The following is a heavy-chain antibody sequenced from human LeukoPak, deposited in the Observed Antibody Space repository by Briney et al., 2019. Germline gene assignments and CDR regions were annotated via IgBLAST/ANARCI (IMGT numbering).Heavy chain of an antibody. V-gene: IGHV3-30-3*01. Sequence: GRSLRLSCAASGFTFSSYAMHWIRQAPGKGLEWVAVISYDGSNKYYADSVKGRFTISRDNSKNTLYLQMHSLRAEDTAVYYCASGYSGYDPLRFDPWGQGTLVTVSS. D-gene: IGHD5-12*01. CDR3: ASGYSGYDPLRFDP. J-gene: IGHJ5*02. CDR1: GFTFSSYA. CDR2: ISYDGSNK.